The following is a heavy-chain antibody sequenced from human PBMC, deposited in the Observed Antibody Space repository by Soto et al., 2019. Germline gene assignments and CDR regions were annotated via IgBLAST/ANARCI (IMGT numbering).Heavy chain of an antibody. V-gene: IGHV1-46*03. J-gene: IGHJ4*02. D-gene: IGHD5-12*01. CDR3: ARVKSPRKTNRDGYNYLDY. CDR2: INPSGGST. CDR1: GYTFTSYY. Sequence: ASVKVSCKASGYTFTSYYMHWVRQAPGQGLEWMGIINPSGGSTSYAQKFQGRVTMTRDTSTSTVYMELSSLRSEDTAVYYCARVKSPRKTNRDGYNYLDYWGQGTLVTVSS.